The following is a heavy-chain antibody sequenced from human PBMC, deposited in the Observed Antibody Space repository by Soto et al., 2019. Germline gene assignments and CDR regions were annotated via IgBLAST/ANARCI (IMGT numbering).Heavy chain of an antibody. CDR1: GYTFTNND. CDR3: ARMESFGSLNWFDP. J-gene: IGHJ5*02. V-gene: IGHV1-8*01. D-gene: IGHD5-18*01. CDR2: MNPGSGDT. Sequence: QVQLVQSGAEVKKPGASVKVSCKASGYTFTNNDVTWVRQATGQGLEWMGWMNPGSGDTGYAQKFQGRVTMTRDITIVTAYMELTGLTSEDTAIYYCARMESFGSLNWFDPWGQGTLVTVSS.